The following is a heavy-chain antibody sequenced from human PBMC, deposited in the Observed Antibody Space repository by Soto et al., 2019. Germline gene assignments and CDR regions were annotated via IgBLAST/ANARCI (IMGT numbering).Heavy chain of an antibody. CDR1: GYIFTSYY. CDR3: SRVDPGETSPFDH. V-gene: IGHV1-46*03. Sequence: ASVEVSCTASGYIFTSYYSHWVRQAPGQGLEWMGWINPFDGSRMFAQSFQGRVTMTRDTSTSTVYMEVSSLRSEDTAVYYCSRVDPGETSPFDHWGQGTLVTVSS. J-gene: IGHJ4*02. CDR2: INPFDGSR. D-gene: IGHD3-10*01.